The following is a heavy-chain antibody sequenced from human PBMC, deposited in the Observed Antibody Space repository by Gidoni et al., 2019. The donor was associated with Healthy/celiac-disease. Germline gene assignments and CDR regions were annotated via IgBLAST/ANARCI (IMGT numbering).Heavy chain of an antibody. J-gene: IGHJ4*02. Sequence: QVQLVESGGGVVQPGRSLRLSCAASGFTFSSYGMHWVRQAPGKGLEWVAVIWYDGSNKYYADSVKGRFTISRDNSKNTLYLQMNSLRAEDTAVYYCARGGRWLLFGSPFDYWGQGTLVTVSS. CDR2: IWYDGSNK. V-gene: IGHV3-33*01. CDR1: GFTFSSYG. CDR3: ARGGRWLLFGSPFDY. D-gene: IGHD2-15*01.